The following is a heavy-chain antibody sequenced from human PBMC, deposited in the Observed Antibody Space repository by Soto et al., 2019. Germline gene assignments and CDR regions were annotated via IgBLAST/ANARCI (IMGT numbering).Heavy chain of an antibody. V-gene: IGHV3-23*01. CDR1: GFTFPSYG. CDR3: AKDSLRIYDFWSGTGNWFDP. J-gene: IGHJ5*02. D-gene: IGHD3-3*01. Sequence: EVQLLESGGGLVQPGGSLRLSCAASGFTFPSYGMTWVRQSPGKGLEWVSSISGSAGSTYYADFVKGRFTISRDNSKNTVYLQMNSLRAEDTAVCYCAKDSLRIYDFWSGTGNWFDPWGQGTLVTVSS. CDR2: ISGSAGST.